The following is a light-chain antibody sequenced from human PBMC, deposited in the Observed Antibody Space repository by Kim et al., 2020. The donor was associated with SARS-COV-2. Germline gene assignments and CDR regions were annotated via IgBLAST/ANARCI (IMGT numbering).Light chain of an antibody. Sequence: DIQMTQSPSTLSASVGDRVTITCRASQSISGWLAWYQQKPGKAPKLLIYKASTLESGVPTRFTGSGSGTDFTLTINSLQPEDFATYCCQEYDGSSRTFGPGTKVDIK. CDR2: KAS. CDR3: QEYDGSSRT. V-gene: IGKV1-5*03. CDR1: QSISGW. J-gene: IGKJ1*01.